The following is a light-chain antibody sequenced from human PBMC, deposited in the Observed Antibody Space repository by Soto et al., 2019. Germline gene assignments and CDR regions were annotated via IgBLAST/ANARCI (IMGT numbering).Light chain of an antibody. CDR2: SNN. CDR3: AAWDDSLIGPV. CDR1: TSNIGSNS. V-gene: IGLV1-44*01. J-gene: IGLJ7*01. Sequence: SVLTQPPSASGTPGQRVTISCSGSTSNIGSNSVNWYQHLPGAAPKVLMYSNNQRPSGVPDRFSGSKSGTSASLAISGLQSDDEAYYYCAAWDDSLIGPVFGGGTQLTVL.